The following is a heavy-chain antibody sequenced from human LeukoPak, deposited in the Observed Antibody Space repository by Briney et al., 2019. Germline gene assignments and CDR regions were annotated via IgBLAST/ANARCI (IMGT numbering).Heavy chain of an antibody. CDR2: IWYDGSNK. J-gene: IGHJ6*02. Sequence: GGSLRLSCAASGITFSSYGMHWVRQAPGKGLEWVAVIWYDGSNKYYADSVKGRFTISRDNSKNTLYLQMNSLRAEDTAVYYCARWGKDRRATVTKYYGMDVWGQGTTVTVSS. CDR1: GITFSSYG. D-gene: IGHD4-17*01. CDR3: ARWGKDRRATVTKYYGMDV. V-gene: IGHV3-33*01.